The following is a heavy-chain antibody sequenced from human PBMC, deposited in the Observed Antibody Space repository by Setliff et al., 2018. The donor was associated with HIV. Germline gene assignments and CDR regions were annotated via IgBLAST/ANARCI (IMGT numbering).Heavy chain of an antibody. CDR2: IYYSGST. CDR3: ARFGVFVGTFDY. CDR1: GGSISSGGYY. J-gene: IGHJ4*02. Sequence: SETLSLTCTVSGGSISSGGYYWSWIRQHPGKGLEWIGYIYYSGSTYYNPSLKSRVTISVDTSKNQFSLKLSSVTAADTAVYYCARFGVFVGTFDYWGQGTLVTVSS. V-gene: IGHV4-31*03. D-gene: IGHD3-16*01.